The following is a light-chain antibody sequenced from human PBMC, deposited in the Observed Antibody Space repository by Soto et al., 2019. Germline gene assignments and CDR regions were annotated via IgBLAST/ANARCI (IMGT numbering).Light chain of an antibody. V-gene: IGKV1-27*01. CDR1: QGISYY. CDR2: AAS. CDR3: QKYNSAPLT. J-gene: IGKJ4*01. Sequence: DLQMTQSPSFMSASVGDRVTITCRASQGISYYVAWYQQQPGKVPKLLIYAASALQSGVPSRFSGSGSGTDFSLTISSLQPEDVATYYCQKYNSAPLTFGGGTKVEIK.